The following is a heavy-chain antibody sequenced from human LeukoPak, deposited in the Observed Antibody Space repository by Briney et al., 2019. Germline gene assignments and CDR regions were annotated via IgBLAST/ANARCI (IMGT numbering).Heavy chain of an antibody. Sequence: SETLSLTCAVSGYSISSGYYWGWIRQPPGKGLEWIGSIYHSGSTYYNPSLKSRVTISVDTSKNQFSLKLSFVTAADTAVYYCARVVRGSGFDYWGQGTLVTVSS. J-gene: IGHJ4*02. CDR2: IYHSGST. CDR1: GYSISSGYY. CDR3: ARVVRGSGFDY. D-gene: IGHD3-10*02. V-gene: IGHV4-38-2*01.